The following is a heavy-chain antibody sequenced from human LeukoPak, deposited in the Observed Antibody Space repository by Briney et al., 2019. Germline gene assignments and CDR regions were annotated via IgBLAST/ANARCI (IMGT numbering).Heavy chain of an antibody. V-gene: IGHV3-72*01. Sequence: GGTLRLACAASGFTFSDHYMDWVRQAPGKGLEWVGRISYRVNSNTTASPASVNARFTLSSDNSKCSLHLPMTSLHTEDTSCYYGVRAGRRTTPFYFVYWGQGALVSVSS. J-gene: IGHJ4*02. CDR1: GFTFSDHY. CDR3: VRAGRRTTPFYFVY. D-gene: IGHD1-7*01. CDR2: ISYRVNSNTT.